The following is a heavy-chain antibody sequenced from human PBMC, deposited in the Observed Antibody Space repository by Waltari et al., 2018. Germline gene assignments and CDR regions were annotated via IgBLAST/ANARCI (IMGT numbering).Heavy chain of an antibody. V-gene: IGHV1-2*02. CDR2: SNPDRGAT. J-gene: IGHJ6*02. CDR1: GYTFSGYY. Sequence: QVHLVQSGAEVKKPGASVKVSCKASGYTFSGYYIHWVRQAPGQGLEWMGWSNPDRGATHYALNVQGRVTMTRYTSSNTAYLEVSSLTSGDTAVFYCARSGEIVAIESVGPSAYGLDVWGQGTTVTVFS. CDR3: ARSGEIVAIESVGPSAYGLDV. D-gene: IGHD5-12*01.